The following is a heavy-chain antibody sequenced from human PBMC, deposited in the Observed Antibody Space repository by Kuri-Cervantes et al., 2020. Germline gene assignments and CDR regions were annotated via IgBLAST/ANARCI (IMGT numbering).Heavy chain of an antibody. D-gene: IGHD3-10*02. Sequence: GESLKISCAASGFTFSSYWMSWVRQAPGKGLEWVANIKQDGSEKYYADSVKGRFTISRDNSKNTLYLQMNSLRAEDTAVYYCARPTRFYYYGMDVWGQGTTVTVSS. CDR3: ARPTRFYYYGMDV. CDR1: GFTFSSYW. V-gene: IGHV3-7*01. J-gene: IGHJ6*02. CDR2: IKQDGSEK.